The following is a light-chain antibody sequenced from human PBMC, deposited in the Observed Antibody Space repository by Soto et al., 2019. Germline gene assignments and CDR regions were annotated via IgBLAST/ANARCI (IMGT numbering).Light chain of an antibody. CDR3: QQHINWPLT. Sequence: EIVLTQSPATLSLSPGERATLSCRASQTVSSSLAWYQQKPGQAPRLLIYEASNRATGIPARFSGSGSGEDFTLTISSLEPEDFALYYCQQHINWPLTFGGGTKVEIK. J-gene: IGKJ4*01. V-gene: IGKV3-11*01. CDR2: EAS. CDR1: QTVSSS.